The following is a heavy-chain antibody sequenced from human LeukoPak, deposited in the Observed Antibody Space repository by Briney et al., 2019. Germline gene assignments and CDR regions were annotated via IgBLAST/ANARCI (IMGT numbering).Heavy chain of an antibody. V-gene: IGHV3-7*05. D-gene: IGHD1-26*01. CDR2: INQDGSEK. CDR3: ARARGGSNSDY. CDR1: GITFSGYS. Sequence: GGSLRLSCVVSGITFSGYSMIWVRQAPGKGLDWVASINQDGSEKYYVDSVKGRFTISRDNAKNSLYLQMNSLRADDTAVYYCARARGGSNSDYWGQGTLVTVSS. J-gene: IGHJ4*02.